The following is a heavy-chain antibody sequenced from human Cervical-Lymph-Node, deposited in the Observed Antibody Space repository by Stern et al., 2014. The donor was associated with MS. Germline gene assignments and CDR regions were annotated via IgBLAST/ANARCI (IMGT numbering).Heavy chain of an antibody. D-gene: IGHD1-14*01. CDR2: IIPMYGAA. J-gene: IGHJ4*02. CDR1: GGSFSSYA. CDR3: TREATAHSGTFDF. V-gene: IGHV1-69*12. Sequence: QVQLVQSGAEMKKPGSSVKVSCKAPGGSFSSYAVNWVRQAPGQGPEWMGGIIPMYGAANYAQKFQGRVTLIADESTSTAYMELISLTSEDTAVYYCTREATAHSGTFDFWGQGTLVTV.